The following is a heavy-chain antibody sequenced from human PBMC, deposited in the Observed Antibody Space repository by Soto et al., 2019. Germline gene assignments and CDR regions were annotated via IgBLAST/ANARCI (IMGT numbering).Heavy chain of an antibody. CDR1: GYTFTGYY. D-gene: IGHD3-22*01. CDR3: ARVRYYESSGDAPTRAFDI. J-gene: IGHJ3*02. V-gene: IGHV1-2*02. CDR2: INPNSGGT. Sequence: QVQLVQSGAEVKKPGASVKVSCKASGYTFTGYYMHWVRQAPGQGLEWMGWINPNSGGTNYAQKFQGRVTRTRDTSISTAYKELSRLRSDDTAVYYCARVRYYESSGDAPTRAFDIWGQGTMVRVSS.